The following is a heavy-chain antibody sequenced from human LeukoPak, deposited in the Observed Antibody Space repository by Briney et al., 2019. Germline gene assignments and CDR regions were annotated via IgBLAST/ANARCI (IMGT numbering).Heavy chain of an antibody. Sequence: ASVTVSCKASGYTFTGYYMHWVRQAPGQGLEWMGIINPSGGSTSYAQKFQGRVTMTRDTSTSTVYMELSSLRSEDTAVYYCARDLRITMVRGAPDYWGQGTLVTVSS. J-gene: IGHJ4*02. D-gene: IGHD3-10*01. CDR1: GYTFTGYY. CDR3: ARDLRITMVRGAPDY. CDR2: INPSGGST. V-gene: IGHV1-46*01.